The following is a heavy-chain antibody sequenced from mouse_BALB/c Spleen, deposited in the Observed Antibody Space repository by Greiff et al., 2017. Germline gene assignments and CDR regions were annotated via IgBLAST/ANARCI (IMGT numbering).Heavy chain of an antibody. CDR1: GFTFTDYY. V-gene: IGHV7-3*02. D-gene: IGHD6-2*01. CDR3: ARVSVERGHAMDD. Sequence: EVKLMESGGGLVQPGGSLRLSCATSGFTFTDYYMSWVRQPPGKALEWLGFIRNKANGYTTEYSASVKGRFTISRDNSQSILYLQMNTLRAEDSATYYCARVSVERGHAMDDWGQGTSVTVSS. J-gene: IGHJ4*01. CDR2: IRNKANGYTT.